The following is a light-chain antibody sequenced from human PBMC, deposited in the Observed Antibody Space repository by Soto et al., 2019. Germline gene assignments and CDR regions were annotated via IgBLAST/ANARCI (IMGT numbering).Light chain of an antibody. V-gene: IGLV1-40*01. Sequence: QAVVTQPPSVSGAPGQRVTISCTGSSSNIGAGYDVHWYQQLPRTAPKLLIYGNSNRPSGVPDRFSGSKSGTSASLAITGLLAEDQADYYCQSYDSSLSGFYVFGTGTKVTVL. CDR3: QSYDSSLSGFYV. CDR2: GNS. CDR1: SSNIGAGYD. J-gene: IGLJ1*01.